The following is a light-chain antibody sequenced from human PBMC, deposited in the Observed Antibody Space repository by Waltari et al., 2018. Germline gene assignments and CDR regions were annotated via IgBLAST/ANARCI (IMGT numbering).Light chain of an antibody. CDR2: WAS. CDR3: QQYYTTPII. V-gene: IGKV4-1*01. Sequence: IVMTQSPDSLAVSLGERATINCRSSQSLLSNNKNYLGWYQQKPGQPPKLLFYWASSRESGVPDRFSCSGSATDFTLTISSLQAEDVAVYYCQQYYTTPIIFGQGTRLEIK. J-gene: IGKJ5*01. CDR1: QSLLSNNKNY.